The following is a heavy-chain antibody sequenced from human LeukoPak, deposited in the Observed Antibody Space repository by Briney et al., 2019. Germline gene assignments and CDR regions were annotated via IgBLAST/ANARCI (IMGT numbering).Heavy chain of an antibody. Sequence: GGSLRLSCAASGFTFSTYSMNWVRQAPGKGLEWVSGISASGGSTYYPDSVKDRFTTSRDNSKSTLYLQINSLRDEDTAVYYCAKSGSKLSAQYYFDYWGQGTLVMVSS. CDR1: GFTFSTYS. V-gene: IGHV3-23*01. J-gene: IGHJ4*02. CDR2: ISASGGST. CDR3: AKSGSKLSAQYYFDY. D-gene: IGHD3-10*01.